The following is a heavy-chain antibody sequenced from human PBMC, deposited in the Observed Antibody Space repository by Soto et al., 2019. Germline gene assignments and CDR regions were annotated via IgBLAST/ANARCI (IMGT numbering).Heavy chain of an antibody. J-gene: IGHJ4*02. D-gene: IGHD6-13*01. CDR1: GYTFTSYA. Sequence: QVQLVQSGAEVKKPGASVKVSCKASGYTFTSYAMHWVRKAPGQRLEWMGWINAGNGNTKYSQKFQGRVTITRDTSASTAYMELSSLRSEDTAVYYCAKAIAPGGFDYWGQGTLVTVSS. CDR2: INAGNGNT. CDR3: AKAIAPGGFDY. V-gene: IGHV1-3*01.